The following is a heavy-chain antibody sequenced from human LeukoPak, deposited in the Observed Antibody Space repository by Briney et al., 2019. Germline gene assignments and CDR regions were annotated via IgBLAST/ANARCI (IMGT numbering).Heavy chain of an antibody. J-gene: IGHJ6*03. CDR3: AKGGIHRGYYYYYMDV. CDR1: GFTFDDYA. D-gene: IGHD6-13*01. CDR2: ISWNNNYI. Sequence: GGFLRLSCAASGFTFDDYAMHWVRQAPGKGLEWVSGISWNNNYIGYADSVKGRFTISRDNARNSLYLQMNSLRGEDTALYYCAKGGIHRGYYYYYMDVWGKGTTVTVSS. V-gene: IGHV3-9*01.